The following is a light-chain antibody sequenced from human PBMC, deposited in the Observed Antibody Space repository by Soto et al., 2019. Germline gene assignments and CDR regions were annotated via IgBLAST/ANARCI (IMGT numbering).Light chain of an antibody. V-gene: IGLV2-14*03. J-gene: IGLJ1*01. Sequence: QSVLTQPASVSGSPGQSITISCTGTSSDVGGHNFVSWYQHHPGKAPKLIIYDVNNRPSGVSNRFSGSKSGNTASLTISGLQAEDEADYYCTSYTTSSTYVFGTGTKVTVL. CDR1: SSDVGGHNF. CDR2: DVN. CDR3: TSYTTSSTYV.